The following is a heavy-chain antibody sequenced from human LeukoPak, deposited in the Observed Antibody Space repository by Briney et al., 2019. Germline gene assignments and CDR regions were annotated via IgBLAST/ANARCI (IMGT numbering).Heavy chain of an antibody. CDR2: INWNGGST. CDR3: ARDWEYCGGDCYWDY. CDR1: GFTFDDYG. V-gene: IGHV3-20*04. Sequence: PGGSLRLSCAASGFTFDDYGMSWVRQAPGKGLEWVSGINWNGGSTGYADSVKGRFTISRDNAKNSLYPQMNSLRAEDTALYYCARDWEYCGGDCYWDYWGQGTLVTVSS. J-gene: IGHJ4*02. D-gene: IGHD2-21*02.